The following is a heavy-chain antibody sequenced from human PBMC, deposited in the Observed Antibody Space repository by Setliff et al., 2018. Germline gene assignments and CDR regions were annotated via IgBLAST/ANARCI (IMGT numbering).Heavy chain of an antibody. D-gene: IGHD2-21*01. Sequence: ASVKVSCKASGYTFTTYYMHWVRQAPGQGLEWMGVINPSDGSTTYAQKFQGRVKMTRDTSTNTVYMQLSSLRSEDTAVYYCARESTAKNSWGEYSDYWGQGTLVTVSS. V-gene: IGHV1-46*01. CDR1: GYTFTTYY. CDR2: INPSDGST. CDR3: ARESTAKNSWGEYSDY. J-gene: IGHJ4*02.